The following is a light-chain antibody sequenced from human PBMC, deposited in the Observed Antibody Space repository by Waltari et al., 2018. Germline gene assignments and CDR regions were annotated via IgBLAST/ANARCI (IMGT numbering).Light chain of an antibody. Sequence: QSALTQPRSVSGSPGQSVTISCTGTSSDVGGYNYVSWYQQHPGKAPKLMLYDVSRRPAGVPDPFSGSKSGNTASLTISGLQAEDEADYYCCSYAGSYTFVVFGGGTKLTVL. J-gene: IGLJ2*01. CDR3: CSYAGSYTFVV. CDR1: SSDVGGYNY. V-gene: IGLV2-11*01. CDR2: DVS.